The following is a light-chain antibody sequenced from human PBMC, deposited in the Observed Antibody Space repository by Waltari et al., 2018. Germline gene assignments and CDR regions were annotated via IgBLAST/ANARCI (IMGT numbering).Light chain of an antibody. CDR3: SSYTSNSVL. V-gene: IGLV2-14*03. J-gene: IGLJ2*01. Sequence: QSALTQPPSVSGSPGQSITISCPVSISDVGGYRFVSWYQQHPDKAPKLMIYDFTNRPSGVSSRFSGSKSGNTASLTISGLQAEDEADYYCSSYTSNSVLFGGGTKLTVL. CDR1: ISDVGGYRF. CDR2: DFT.